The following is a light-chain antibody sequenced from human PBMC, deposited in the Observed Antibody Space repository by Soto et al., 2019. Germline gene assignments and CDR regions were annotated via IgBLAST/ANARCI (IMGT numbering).Light chain of an antibody. CDR2: DNN. V-gene: IGLV1-51*01. J-gene: IGLJ2*01. CDR3: GTWDSSLSAGV. CDR1: SSNIGNNY. Sequence: QSVLTQPPSVSAAPGQKVTISCSGSSSNIGNNYVSWYQQLPGTAPKLLIYDNNKRPSGIPDRFSGSKSGTSATLGITGLQTGDEADYYCGTWDSSLSAGVFGGRTKVTVL.